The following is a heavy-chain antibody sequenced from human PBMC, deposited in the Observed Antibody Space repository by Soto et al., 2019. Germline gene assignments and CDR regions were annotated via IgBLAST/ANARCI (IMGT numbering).Heavy chain of an antibody. CDR3: ARVPLITIFGVVIRQQFDY. J-gene: IGHJ4*02. V-gene: IGHV4-34*01. D-gene: IGHD3-3*01. CDR2: INHSGST. CDR1: CGSFSGYY. Sequence: PSETLSLTCAVYCGSFSGYYWSWIRQPPGKGLEWIGEINHSGSTNYNPSLKSRVTISVDTSKNQFSLKLSSVTAADTAVYYCARVPLITIFGVVIRQQFDYWGQGTLVTVSS.